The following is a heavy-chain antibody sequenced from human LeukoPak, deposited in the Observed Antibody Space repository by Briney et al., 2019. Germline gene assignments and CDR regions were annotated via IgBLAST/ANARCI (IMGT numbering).Heavy chain of an antibody. CDR3: ARAIGLHNYGYISSYWYYMDV. CDR1: GYTFTSYE. D-gene: IGHD5-18*01. J-gene: IGHJ6*03. Sequence: ASVKVSCKASGYTFTSYEINWVRQATGQGLEWMGWMNPNSANTGYAQKFEGKVTITWNTSISTAYMDLSSLGSEDTAVYYCARAIGLHNYGYISSYWYYMDVWGKGTTVTVSS. V-gene: IGHV1-8*03. CDR2: MNPNSANT.